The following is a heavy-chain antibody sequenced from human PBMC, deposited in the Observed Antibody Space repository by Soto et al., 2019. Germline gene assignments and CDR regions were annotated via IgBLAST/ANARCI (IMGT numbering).Heavy chain of an antibody. Sequence: QITLKESGPTLVKPTQTLTLTCTFSGFSLSTSGVGVGWIRQPPGKALEWLALIYWDDDKRYSPSLKSRLTITKHTSKVHVALTVTNSDPADTPTYYWAHTHHKKRDFTDSWARGTTLAVTS. J-gene: IGHJ5*01. CDR3: AHTHHKKRDFTDS. CDR1: GFSLSTSGVG. D-gene: IGHD2-21*01. CDR2: IYWDDDK. V-gene: IGHV2-5*02.